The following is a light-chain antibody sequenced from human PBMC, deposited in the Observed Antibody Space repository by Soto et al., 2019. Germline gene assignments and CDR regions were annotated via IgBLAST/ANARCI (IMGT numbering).Light chain of an antibody. CDR2: GAS. CDR3: QQYKNWPL. J-gene: IGKJ5*01. CDR1: QSVRSH. Sequence: EIVLTQSPATLSVSPGERVTLSCRASQSVRSHLAWYQQKPGQPPRLLIYGASTRATGIPARFSGSGFGTEFTLTISSLQSEDLAVYYCQQYKNWPLLGEGTRLEIK. V-gene: IGKV3-15*01.